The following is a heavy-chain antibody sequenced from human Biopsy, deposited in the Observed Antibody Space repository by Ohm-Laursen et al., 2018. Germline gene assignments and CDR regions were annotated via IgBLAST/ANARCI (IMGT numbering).Heavy chain of an antibody. Sequence: SQTLSLTCTASGGPLNSYYWSWIRQPPGKGLEWIGYIYYSGIAANYNPSLKGRVTISVDTSKHQFSLRLTSATAADTAVYYCARGGFGLDGYNSPWGRGTLVTVSS. D-gene: IGHD5-24*01. CDR2: IYYSGIA. CDR1: GGPLNSYY. V-gene: IGHV4-59*01. CDR3: ARGGFGLDGYNSP. J-gene: IGHJ5*02.